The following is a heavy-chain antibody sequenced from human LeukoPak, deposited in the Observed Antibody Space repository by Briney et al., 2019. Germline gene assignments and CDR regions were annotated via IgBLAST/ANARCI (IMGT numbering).Heavy chain of an antibody. CDR1: GFIFTEYY. D-gene: IGHD3-10*01. CDR3: ARGHFGLDY. V-gene: IGHV3-11*01. J-gene: IGHJ4*02. CDR2: MKNSGDTI. Sequence: GGSLRLSCAASGFIFTEYYMSWIRQAPGKGLEWVSYMKNSGDTIYYADSVKGRFTIARDNAKNSLYLQMNSLRAEDTAVYYCARGHFGLDYWGQGTWSPSPQ.